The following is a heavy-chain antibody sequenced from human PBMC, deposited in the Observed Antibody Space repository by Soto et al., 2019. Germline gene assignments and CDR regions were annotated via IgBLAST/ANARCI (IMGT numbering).Heavy chain of an antibody. V-gene: IGHV4-59*01. D-gene: IGHD2-2*01. CDR3: ARNQNWFDP. Sequence: ETLSLTCTVSGGSISSYYWSWIRQPPGKGLEWIGYIYYSGSTNYNPSLKSRVTISVDTSKNQFSLKLSSVTAADTAVYYCARNQNWFDPWGQGTLVTVSS. CDR1: GGSISSYY. J-gene: IGHJ5*02. CDR2: IYYSGST.